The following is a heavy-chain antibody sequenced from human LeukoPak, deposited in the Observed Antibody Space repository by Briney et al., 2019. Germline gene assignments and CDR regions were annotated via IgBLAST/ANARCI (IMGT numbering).Heavy chain of an antibody. J-gene: IGHJ6*02. Sequence: YSXXXVRQAPGXGLEWVSSISSSSSYIYYADSVKGRFTISGDNAKNSLYLQMNSLRAEDTAVYYCARGGGLDVWGQGATVTVSS. CDR3: ARGGGLDV. CDR1: YS. V-gene: IGHV3-21*01. D-gene: IGHD3-16*01. CDR2: ISSSSSYI.